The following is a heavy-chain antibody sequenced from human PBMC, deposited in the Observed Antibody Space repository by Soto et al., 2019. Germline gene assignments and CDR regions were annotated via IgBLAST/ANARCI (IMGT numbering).Heavy chain of an antibody. CDR2: IYYSGST. CDR1: GGSISSGGYY. CDR3: ARVRENGVCCHRPSELDR. J-gene: IGHJ5*02. V-gene: IGHV4-31*03. Sequence: SETLSLTCTVSGGSISSGGYYWSWIRQHPGKGLEWIGYIYYSGSTYYNPSLKSRVTISVDTAKNQFSLKLSSVTAADTAGYYCARVRENGVCCHRPSELDRWGQGTLVTVSS. D-gene: IGHD2-8*01.